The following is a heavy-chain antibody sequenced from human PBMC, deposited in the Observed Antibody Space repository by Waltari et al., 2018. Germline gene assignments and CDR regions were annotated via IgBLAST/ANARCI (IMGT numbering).Heavy chain of an antibody. CDR3: ARDRPYYYDSSGLEYYFDY. CDR2: ISSSSSYT. D-gene: IGHD3-22*01. V-gene: IGHV3-11*06. Sequence: QVQLVESGGGLVKPGGSLRLSCAASGFTFSDYYMSWIRQAPGKGLEWVSYISSSSSYTNYADSVKGRFTISRDNAKNSLYLQMNSLRAEDTAVYYCARDRPYYYDSSGLEYYFDYWGQGTLVTVSS. J-gene: IGHJ4*02. CDR1: GFTFSDYY.